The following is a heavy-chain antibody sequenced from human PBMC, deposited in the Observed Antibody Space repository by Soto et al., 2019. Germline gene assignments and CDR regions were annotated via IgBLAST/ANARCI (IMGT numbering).Heavy chain of an antibody. CDR3: ARASSSIAARQTGY. D-gene: IGHD6-6*01. CDR1: GYTFTSYG. CDR2: ISAYNGNT. V-gene: IGHV1-18*04. J-gene: IGHJ4*02. Sequence: ASVKVSCKASGYTFTSYGISWVRQAPGQGLEWMGWISAYNGNTNYAQNLQGRVTMTTDTSTSTAYMELRSLRSDDTAVYYCARASSSIAARQTGYWGQGTLVTVSS.